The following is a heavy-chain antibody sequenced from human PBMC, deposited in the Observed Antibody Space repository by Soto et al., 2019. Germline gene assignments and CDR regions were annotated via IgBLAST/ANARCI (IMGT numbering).Heavy chain of an antibody. Sequence: SETLSLTCTVSGGSISSYYWSWIRQPPGKGLEWIGYIYYSGSTNYNPSLKSRVTISVDTSKNQFSLKLSSVPAADTAVYYCARAYGGYADYWGQGALGTVSS. CDR3: ARAYGGYADY. D-gene: IGHD5-12*01. V-gene: IGHV4-59*01. CDR2: IYYSGST. J-gene: IGHJ4*02. CDR1: GGSISSYY.